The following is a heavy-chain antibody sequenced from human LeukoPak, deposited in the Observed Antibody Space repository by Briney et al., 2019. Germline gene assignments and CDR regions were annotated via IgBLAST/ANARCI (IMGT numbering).Heavy chain of an antibody. V-gene: IGHV3-48*01. CDR3: GRVGRVSPFDY. CDR1: GFTFSSYS. J-gene: IGHJ4*02. D-gene: IGHD6-6*01. CDR2: ISSSSMTI. Sequence: GGSLRLSCVPSGFTFSSYSMNWVRQAPGKGLEWVSYISSSSMTIYYADSVEGRFTISRDNAKNSLYLQMNSLRVEDTAVYYCGRVGRVSPFDYWGQGALVTVSS.